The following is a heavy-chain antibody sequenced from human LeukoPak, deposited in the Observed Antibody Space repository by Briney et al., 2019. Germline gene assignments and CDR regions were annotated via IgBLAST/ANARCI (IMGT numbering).Heavy chain of an antibody. CDR2: INHSGST. CDR1: GGSFSGYY. J-gene: IGHJ4*02. D-gene: IGHD3-16*01. Sequence: SETLSLTCAVYGGSFSGYYWSWIRQPPGKGLEWIGEINHSGSTNYNPSLKSRVTISVETSKNQFSLKLSSVTAADTADYYCARHQSTFPFDYWGQGTLVTVSS. V-gene: IGHV4-34*01. CDR3: ARHQSTFPFDY.